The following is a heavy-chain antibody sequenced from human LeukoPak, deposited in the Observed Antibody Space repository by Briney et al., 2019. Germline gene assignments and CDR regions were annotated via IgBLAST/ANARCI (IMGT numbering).Heavy chain of an antibody. V-gene: IGHV3-33*01. J-gene: IGHJ3*02. CDR1: GFTFSSHG. CDR2: IWYDGSNK. CDR3: ARDRAPGAFDI. Sequence: GGSLRLSCAASGFTFSSHGMHWVRQAPGKGLEWVAVIWYDGSNKYYADSVKGRFTISRDNSKNTLYLQVNSLRAEDTAVYYCARDRAPGAFDIWGQGTMVTVSS.